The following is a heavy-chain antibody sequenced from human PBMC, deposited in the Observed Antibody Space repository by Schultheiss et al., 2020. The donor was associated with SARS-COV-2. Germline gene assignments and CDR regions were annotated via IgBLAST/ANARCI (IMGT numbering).Heavy chain of an antibody. J-gene: IGHJ4*02. V-gene: IGHV3-48*02. CDR3: AREVGNDYIWGSYRSFDY. Sequence: GGSLRLSCAASGFTFSSYSMNWVRQAPGKGLEWVSYISSSSSTIYYADSVKGRFTISRDNAKNSLYLQMNSLRDEDTAVYYCAREVGNDYIWGSYRSFDYWGQGTLVTVSS. D-gene: IGHD3-16*02. CDR1: GFTFSSYS. CDR2: ISSSSSTI.